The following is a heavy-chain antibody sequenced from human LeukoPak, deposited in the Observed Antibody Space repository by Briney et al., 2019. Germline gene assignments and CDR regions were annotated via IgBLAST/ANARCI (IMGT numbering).Heavy chain of an antibody. J-gene: IGHJ4*02. CDR3: ARVFIAAAGTDY. CDR2: INPNSGGT. D-gene: IGHD6-13*01. V-gene: IGHV1-2*02. Sequence: ASVKVSCKASGYTFTGYYMHWVRQAPGQGLEWMGWINPNSGGTNHAQKFQGRVTMTRDTSISTAYMELSRLRSDDTAVYYCARVFIAAAGTDYWGQGTLVTVSS. CDR1: GYTFTGYY.